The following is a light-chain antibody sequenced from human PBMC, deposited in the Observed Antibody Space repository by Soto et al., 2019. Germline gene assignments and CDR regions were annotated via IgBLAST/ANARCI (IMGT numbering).Light chain of an antibody. Sequence: EMVLTQSPGTLSLSPGERATLSCRASQSVSGSYLAWHQQKPGQAPRLLIYGASSRATGIPDRFSGSGSGTDFTLTINRLEPGDFAVYYCQHYGSPPYTFGQGTKLEIK. CDR1: QSVSGSY. CDR3: QHYGSPPYT. V-gene: IGKV3-20*01. J-gene: IGKJ2*01. CDR2: GAS.